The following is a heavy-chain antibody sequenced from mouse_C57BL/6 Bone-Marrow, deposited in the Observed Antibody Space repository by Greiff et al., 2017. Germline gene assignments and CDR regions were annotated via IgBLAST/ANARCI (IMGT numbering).Heavy chain of an antibody. Sequence: EVKLMESGGGLVQPGGSLSLSCAASGFTFTDYYMSWVRQPPGKALEWLGFIRNKANGYTTEYSASVKGRFTISRDNSQSILYLQMNALRAEDSATYYCARSPHYSYYYAMDYWGQGTSVTVSS. CDR2: IRNKANGYTT. V-gene: IGHV7-3*01. CDR3: ARSPHYSYYYAMDY. CDR1: GFTFTDYY. J-gene: IGHJ4*01. D-gene: IGHD1-1*01.